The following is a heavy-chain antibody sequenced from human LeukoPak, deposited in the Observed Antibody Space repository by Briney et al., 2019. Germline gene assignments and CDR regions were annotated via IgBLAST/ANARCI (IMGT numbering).Heavy chain of an antibody. V-gene: IGHV4-39*01. CDR3: ARHYYSGWSDC. Sequence: SETLSLICTVSGDSISSSSHYWAWIRQPPGKGLEWIGSVFYRVSAYYNPSLKSRVTISADTSKNQVSLKLSSVTAADTAVYYCARHYYSGWSDCWGQGTLVTVSS. D-gene: IGHD3-22*01. J-gene: IGHJ5*01. CDR2: VFYRVSA. CDR1: GDSISSSSHY.